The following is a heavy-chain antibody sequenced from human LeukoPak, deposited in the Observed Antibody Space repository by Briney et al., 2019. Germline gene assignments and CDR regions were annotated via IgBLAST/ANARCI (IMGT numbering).Heavy chain of an antibody. D-gene: IGHD4-17*01. CDR2: INHSGST. Sequence: PSETLSLTCAVYGGSFSGYYWSWIGQPPGKGLEWIGEINHSGSTNYNPSLKSRVTISVDTSKNQFSLKLSSVTAADTAVYYCATTVTTLYGMDVWGQGTTVTVSS. CDR3: ATTVTTLYGMDV. V-gene: IGHV4-34*01. J-gene: IGHJ6*02. CDR1: GGSFSGYY.